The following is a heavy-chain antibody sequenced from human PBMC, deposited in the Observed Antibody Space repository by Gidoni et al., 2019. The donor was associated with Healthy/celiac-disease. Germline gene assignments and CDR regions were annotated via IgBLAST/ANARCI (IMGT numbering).Heavy chain of an antibody. Sequence: QVQLQESGPGLVKPSGTLSLTCAVSGGSISRSNWWSWVRQPPGKGLEWIGEIYHSGSTNYNPSLKSRVTISVDKSKNQFSLKLSSVTAADTAVYYCASRRDTMVRGRAFDIWGQGTMVTVSS. CDR1: GGSISRSNW. CDR3: ASRRDTMVRGRAFDI. V-gene: IGHV4-4*02. J-gene: IGHJ3*02. D-gene: IGHD3-10*01. CDR2: IYHSGST.